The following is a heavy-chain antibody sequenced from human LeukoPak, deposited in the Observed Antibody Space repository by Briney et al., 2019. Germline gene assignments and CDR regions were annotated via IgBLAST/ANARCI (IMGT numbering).Heavy chain of an antibody. J-gene: IGHJ4*02. CDR1: GYTFTSYG. CDR3: ARFEDHEWELPYYFDY. CDR2: IRAYNGNT. Sequence: ASVKVSCKASGYTFTSYGISWVRQAAGQGLEWMGWIRAYNGNTNYAQKLQGRVTMTTDTSTSTAYMELRSLRSDDTAVYYCARFEDHEWELPYYFDYWGQGTLVTVSS. D-gene: IGHD1-26*01. V-gene: IGHV1-18*04.